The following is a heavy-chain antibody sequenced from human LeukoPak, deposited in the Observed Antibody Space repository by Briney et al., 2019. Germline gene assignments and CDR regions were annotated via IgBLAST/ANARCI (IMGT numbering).Heavy chain of an antibody. CDR3: ARGGKYYYDSSGYYRPPDY. CDR2: INSDGSST. J-gene: IGHJ4*02. Sequence: PGGSLRLSCAASGFTFSNYWMHWVRQAPGKGLVWVSRINSDGSSTSYADSVKGRFTISRDNAKNTLYLQMNSLRAEDTAVYYCARGGKYYYDSSGYYRPPDYWGQGTLVTVSS. D-gene: IGHD3-22*01. V-gene: IGHV3-74*01. CDR1: GFTFSNYW.